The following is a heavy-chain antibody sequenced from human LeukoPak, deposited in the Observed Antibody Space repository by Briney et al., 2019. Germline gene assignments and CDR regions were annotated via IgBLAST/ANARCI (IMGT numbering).Heavy chain of an antibody. CDR2: IKQDGSEK. D-gene: IGHD6-13*01. V-gene: IGHV3-7*01. J-gene: IGHJ4*02. Sequence: GGSLRLSCAASGLTFSTYWMSWVRQAPGKGLEWVANIKQDGSEKYYVDSVKGRFTISRDSAKNSLYLQMNSLRAEDTAMYYCARDSAGNDYWGQGTLVTVSS. CDR1: GLTFSTYW. CDR3: ARDSAGNDY.